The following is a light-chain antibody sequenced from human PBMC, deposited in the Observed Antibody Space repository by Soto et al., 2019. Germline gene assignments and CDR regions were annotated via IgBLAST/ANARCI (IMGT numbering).Light chain of an antibody. CDR1: SSNIGAGYD. J-gene: IGLJ1*01. Sequence: QPVLKQPPSVSGAPGQRVTISCTGSSSNIGAGYDVHWYQQLPGTAPKLLIYGNSNRPSGVPDRFSGSKSGTSASLAITGLQAEDEADYYCQSYDSSLSGVVFGTGTKLTVL. CDR3: QSYDSSLSGVV. CDR2: GNS. V-gene: IGLV1-40*01.